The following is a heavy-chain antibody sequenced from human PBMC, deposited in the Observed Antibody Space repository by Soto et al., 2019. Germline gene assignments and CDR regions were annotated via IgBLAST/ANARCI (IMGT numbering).Heavy chain of an antibody. V-gene: IGHV1-8*01. Sequence: GASVNVSCKASGYTFTSYDINWVRQATGQGLEWMGWMNPNIGNTGYAQKFQGRVTMTRNTSISTAYMELSSLRSEDTAVYYCARAPPMVRGVISYGMDVWGKGTTVTVSS. CDR1: GYTFTSYD. D-gene: IGHD3-10*01. CDR2: MNPNIGNT. CDR3: ARAPPMVRGVISYGMDV. J-gene: IGHJ6*04.